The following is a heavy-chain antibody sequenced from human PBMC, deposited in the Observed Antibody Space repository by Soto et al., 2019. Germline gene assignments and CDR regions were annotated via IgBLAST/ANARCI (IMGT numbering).Heavy chain of an antibody. CDR3: ARDSVAGEYFQH. CDR2: IWYDGSNK. D-gene: IGHD6-19*01. V-gene: IGHV3-33*01. CDR1: GFTFSSYG. J-gene: IGHJ1*01. Sequence: QVQLVESGGGVVQPGRSLRLSCAASGFTFSSYGMHWVRQAPGKGLEWVAVIWYDGSNKYYADSVKGRFTISRDNSKNALYLQMNSLRAEDTAVYYCARDSVAGEYFQHWGQGTLVTVSS.